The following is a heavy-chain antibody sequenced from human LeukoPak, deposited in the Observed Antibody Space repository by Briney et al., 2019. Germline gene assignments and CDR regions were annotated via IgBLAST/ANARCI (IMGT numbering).Heavy chain of an antibody. CDR2: IIPIFGTA. Sequence: ASVKVSCKASGYTFTSYGISWVRQAPGQGLEWMGGIIPIFGTANYAQKFQGRVTITTDESTSTAYMELSSLRSEDTAVYYCARGYCSSTSCYTFDYWGQGTLVTVSS. CDR1: GYTFTSYG. J-gene: IGHJ4*02. D-gene: IGHD2-2*02. CDR3: ARGYCSSTSCYTFDY. V-gene: IGHV1-69*05.